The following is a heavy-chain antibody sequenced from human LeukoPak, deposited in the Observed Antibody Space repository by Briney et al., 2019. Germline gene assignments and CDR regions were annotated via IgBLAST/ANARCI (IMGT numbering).Heavy chain of an antibody. CDR1: GYTFTSYD. J-gene: IGHJ4*02. CDR2: MSPNSGDT. CDR3: ARGPPNWGYDY. Sequence: ASVKVSFKASGYTFTSYDFNWVRQATGQRREWMGWMSPNSGDTGYAQKFQDRVTMTRNTSISTAYMELSSLRSDDTAVYYCARGPPNWGYDYWGPGTLVTVSS. V-gene: IGHV1-8*01. D-gene: IGHD7-27*01.